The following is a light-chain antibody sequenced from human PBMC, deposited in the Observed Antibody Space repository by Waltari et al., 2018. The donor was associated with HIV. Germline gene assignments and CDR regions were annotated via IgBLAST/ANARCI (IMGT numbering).Light chain of an antibody. CDR1: PSTLGQAF. CDR3: GTWDSSVSAGV. CDR2: DNN. V-gene: IGLV1-51*01. Sequence: QSVFTQPPPVSAAPGQRVTICCSGTPSTLGQAFAPWYQQLPETAPKLIIYDNNKRPSGIPDRFSGSKSGTSATLAITGLQSGDEADYYCGTWDSSVSAGVFGGGTKVTVL. J-gene: IGLJ3*02.